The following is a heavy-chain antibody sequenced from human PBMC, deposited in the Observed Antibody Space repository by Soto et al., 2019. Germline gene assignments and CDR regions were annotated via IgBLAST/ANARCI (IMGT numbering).Heavy chain of an antibody. CDR2: ITGSSSNL. V-gene: IGHV3-23*01. Sequence: LRLSCAASGFTFSDYAMSWVRQAPGKGLEWVTTITGSSSNLYYTDSVKGRFAISRDDSRNILFLQMSSLTAEDTAVYYCAKGGAVYGLLTHDYWGQGTLVTVSS. J-gene: IGHJ4*02. CDR1: GFTFSDYA. CDR3: AKGGAVYGLLTHDY. D-gene: IGHD3-9*01.